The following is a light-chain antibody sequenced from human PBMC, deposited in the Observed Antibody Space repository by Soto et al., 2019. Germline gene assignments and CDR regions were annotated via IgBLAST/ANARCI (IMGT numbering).Light chain of an antibody. V-gene: IGKV1-5*03. CDR2: KAS. Sequence: DIEMTQSPSTLSSSVGDMFTITCRASQSINRWLAWYQQKPGKAPKLLIYKASTLESGVPSRFSGGGIGTEFSLSISSLQPDDFATYYCQQYSTYPYIFGQGTKVDIK. CDR1: QSINRW. CDR3: QQYSTYPYI. J-gene: IGKJ2*01.